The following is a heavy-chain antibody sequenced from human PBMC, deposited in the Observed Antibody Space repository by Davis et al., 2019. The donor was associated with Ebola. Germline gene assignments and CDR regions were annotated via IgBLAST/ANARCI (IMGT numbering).Heavy chain of an antibody. CDR2: ISRSGGST. Sequence: GGSLRLSCAASGFTFSSYWMSWVRQAPGQGLEWVSTISRSGGSTYHADSVQGRFTISRDNSKKTLYLQMNSLRAEDTAVYYCAKSGLSFGVVKYHYGMDVWGKGTTVTVSS. CDR3: AKSGLSFGVVKYHYGMDV. D-gene: IGHD3-3*01. CDR1: GFTFSSYW. V-gene: IGHV3-23*01. J-gene: IGHJ6*04.